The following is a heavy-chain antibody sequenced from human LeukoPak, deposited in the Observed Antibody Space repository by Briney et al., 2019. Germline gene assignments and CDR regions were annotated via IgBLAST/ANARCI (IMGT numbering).Heavy chain of an antibody. CDR1: GGTFSSYA. D-gene: IGHD3-3*01. V-gene: IGHV1-46*01. CDR3: ARKRIRTIFGVVTHSRFDAFDI. Sequence: ASVKVSCKASGGTFSSYAISWVRLAPGQGLEWMGIINPSGGSTSYAQKFQGRVTMTRDTSTSAVYMELSSLRSEDTAVYYCARKRIRTIFGVVTHSRFDAFDIWGQGTMVTVSS. J-gene: IGHJ3*02. CDR2: INPSGGST.